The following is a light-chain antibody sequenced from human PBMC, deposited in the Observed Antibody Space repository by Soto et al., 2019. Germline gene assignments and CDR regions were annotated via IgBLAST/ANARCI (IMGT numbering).Light chain of an antibody. CDR2: EVT. V-gene: IGLV2-14*01. J-gene: IGLJ2*01. CDR3: SSYTSVSTWL. CDR1: SRDVGDYNY. Sequence: QSALTQPASVSGSPGQSITLSCAGTSRDVGDYNYVSWYQQYPGKAPKVIISEVTNRPLGVPNRCSGSKSGNTASLTISGLQAEDEADYYCSSYTSVSTWLFGGGTKLTVL.